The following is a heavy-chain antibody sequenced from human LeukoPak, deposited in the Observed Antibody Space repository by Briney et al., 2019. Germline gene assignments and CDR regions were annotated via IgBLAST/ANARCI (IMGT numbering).Heavy chain of an antibody. D-gene: IGHD5-24*01. CDR1: GYTFTGYY. CDR2: INPNSGGT. Sequence: ASVKVSCKASGYTFTGYYIHWVRQAPGQGLEWMGWINPNSGGTNYAQKFQGRVTMTRDTSISTAYMELSRLRSDDTAVYYCASYDHSRDGYNWNAFDIWGQGAMVTVSS. J-gene: IGHJ3*02. V-gene: IGHV1-2*02. CDR3: ASYDHSRDGYNWNAFDI.